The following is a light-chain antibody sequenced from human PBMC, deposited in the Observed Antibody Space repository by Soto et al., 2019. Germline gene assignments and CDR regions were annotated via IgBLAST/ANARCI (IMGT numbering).Light chain of an antibody. J-gene: IGLJ2*01. V-gene: IGLV1-36*01. CDR3: ATWDDSLRIVV. Sequence: QSVLSQPPSVSEAPRQRVTISCSGSSSNIGNNAVNWYQHLPGEAPKLLIYYDDLLPSGVSDRFSGSKSGTSASLAISGLQSEDEADYYCATWDDSLRIVVFGGGTKVTVL. CDR1: SSNIGNNA. CDR2: YDD.